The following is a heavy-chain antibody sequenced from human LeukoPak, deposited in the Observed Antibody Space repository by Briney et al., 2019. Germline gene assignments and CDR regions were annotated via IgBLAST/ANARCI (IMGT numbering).Heavy chain of an antibody. CDR1: GFSFSSNW. CDR2: ITSDGSVT. J-gene: IGHJ5*02. CDR3: TKDSSIAFGSGRVSWFDP. D-gene: IGHD3-10*01. Sequence: PGGSLRLSCAASGFSFSSNWMHWVRQAPGKGLMWVARITSDGSVTTYADSVRGRFSISRDNAKNTLYLQMNSLSAEDTAVYYCTKDSSIAFGSGRVSWFDPWGQGTLVTVSS. V-gene: IGHV3-74*01.